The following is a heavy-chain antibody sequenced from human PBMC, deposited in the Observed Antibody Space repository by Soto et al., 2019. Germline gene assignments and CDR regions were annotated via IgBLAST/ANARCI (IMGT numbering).Heavy chain of an antibody. D-gene: IGHD3-9*01. Sequence: EVQLVESGGGLVQPGRSLRLSCTASGFIFEDHAMHWVRQAPGKGLEWVSGISWHSARIDYADSVKGRFTISRDNAKNSLYLQMKSLGAEDTALYYCGNEQNLLNGDETFDFWGQGTMVTVSS. CDR2: ISWHSARI. CDR3: GNEQNLLNGDETFDF. J-gene: IGHJ3*01. CDR1: GFIFEDHA. V-gene: IGHV3-9*01.